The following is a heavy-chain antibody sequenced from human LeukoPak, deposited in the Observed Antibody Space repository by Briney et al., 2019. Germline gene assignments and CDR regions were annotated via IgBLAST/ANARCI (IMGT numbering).Heavy chain of an antibody. D-gene: IGHD4-11*01. CDR2: VSGSGDNT. CDR3: ARGRLPKYYFDS. CDR1: GFTFSSYG. V-gene: IGHV3-23*01. J-gene: IGHJ4*02. Sequence: GGSLRLSCAASGFTFSSYGISWVRQAPGKGLEWVSGVSGSGDNTYYADSVKGRFTVSRDNSKSTVYLQMNSLRVDDTAVYYCARGRLPKYYFDSWGQETLVTVSS.